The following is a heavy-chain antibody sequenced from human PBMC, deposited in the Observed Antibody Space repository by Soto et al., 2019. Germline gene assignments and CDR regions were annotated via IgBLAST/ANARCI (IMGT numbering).Heavy chain of an antibody. CDR2: ISYDGSNK. CDR1: GFTFSSYG. V-gene: IGHV3-30*18. J-gene: IGHJ4*02. D-gene: IGHD4-17*01. CDR3: AKATYTVTTATAAFDY. Sequence: QVQLVESGGGVVQPGRSLRLSCAASGFTFSSYGMHWVCQAPGKGLEWVAVISYDGSNKYYADSVKGRFTISRDNSKNTLYLQMNSLRAEDTAVYYCAKATYTVTTATAAFDYWGQGTLVTVSS.